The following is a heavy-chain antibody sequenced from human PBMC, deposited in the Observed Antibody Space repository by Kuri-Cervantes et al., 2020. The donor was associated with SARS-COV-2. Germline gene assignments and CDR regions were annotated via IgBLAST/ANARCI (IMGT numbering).Heavy chain of an antibody. D-gene: IGHD1-26*01. Sequence: GESLKISCAASGFNFDNYAMYWVRQAPGKGLEWVAVISYDGSNKYYADSVKRRFTISRDNSKNTLYLQMNSLRAEDTAVYYCSRDSASRVAVGATITGHWGQGTLVTVSS. CDR3: SRDSASRVAVGATITGH. V-gene: IGHV3-30-3*01. CDR2: ISYDGSNK. J-gene: IGHJ4*02. CDR1: GFNFDNYA.